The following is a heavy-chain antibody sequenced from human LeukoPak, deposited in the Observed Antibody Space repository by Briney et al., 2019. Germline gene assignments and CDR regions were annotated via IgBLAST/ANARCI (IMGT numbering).Heavy chain of an antibody. CDR3: ARGRPQLPAAHFGY. D-gene: IGHD1-1*01. J-gene: IGHJ4*02. CDR2: IIPIFGTA. CDR1: GGTFSSYA. Sequence: SVKVSCKASGGTFSSYAISWVRQAPGQGLEWMGGIIPIFGTANYAQKFQGRVTITTDESTSTAYMELSSLRSEDTAVYYCARGRPQLPAAHFGYWGQGTLVTVSS. V-gene: IGHV1-69*05.